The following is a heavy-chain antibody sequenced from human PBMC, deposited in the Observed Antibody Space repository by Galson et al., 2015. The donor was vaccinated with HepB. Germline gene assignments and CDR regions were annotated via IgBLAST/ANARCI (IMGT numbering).Heavy chain of an antibody. CDR1: GFTFSSYA. Sequence: SLRLSCAASGFTFSSYAMSWVRQAPGKGLEWVSAISGSGGSTYYADSVKGRFTISRDNSKNTLYLQMNSPRAEDTAVYYCANGREKRIAAADTARVNLYYYGMDVWGQGTTVTVSS. CDR3: ANGREKRIAAADTARVNLYYYGMDV. V-gene: IGHV3-23*01. D-gene: IGHD6-13*01. J-gene: IGHJ6*02. CDR2: ISGSGGST.